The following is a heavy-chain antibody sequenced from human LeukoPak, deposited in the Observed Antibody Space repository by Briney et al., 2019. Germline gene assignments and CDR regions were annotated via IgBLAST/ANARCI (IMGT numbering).Heavy chain of an antibody. J-gene: IGHJ6*02. CDR3: ARGRYDFWSGWRASSYYYYGMDV. Sequence: SETLSLTCTVSGVSVSSGSYYWSWIRQPPGKGLEWIGYIYYSGSTNYNPSLKSRVTISVDTSKNQFSLKLSSVTAADTAVYYCARGRYDFWSGWRASSYYYYGMDVWGQGTTVTVSS. CDR2: IYYSGST. V-gene: IGHV4-61*01. D-gene: IGHD3-3*01. CDR1: GVSVSSGSYY.